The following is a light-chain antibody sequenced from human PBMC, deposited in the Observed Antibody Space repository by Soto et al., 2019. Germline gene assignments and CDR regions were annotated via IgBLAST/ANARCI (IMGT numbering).Light chain of an antibody. CDR2: DVT. J-gene: IGLJ1*01. CDR1: SSDIGEYKY. V-gene: IGLV2-14*01. CDR3: NSYTTANTYV. Sequence: ALNQAASVSGSPGQSITISCSGSSSDIGEYKYVSWYQQHPGKAPKLMIYDVTNRPSGVSDRFSGSKSGSTASLTISGLQAEDEADYYCNSYTTANTYVFGSGTKVTVL.